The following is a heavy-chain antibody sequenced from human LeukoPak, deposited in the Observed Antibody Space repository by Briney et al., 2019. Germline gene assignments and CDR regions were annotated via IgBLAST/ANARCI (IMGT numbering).Heavy chain of an antibody. CDR1: GFTFSSYG. J-gene: IGHJ4*02. CDR2: IWYDGSNK. Sequence: PGGSLRLSCAASGFTFSSYGMHWARQAPGKGLEWVAVIWYDGSNKHYADSVKGRFTTSRDISKNTLYLQMNSLRAEDTAVYYCARGDAYNYDYFDYWGQGTLVTVSS. V-gene: IGHV3-33*01. CDR3: ARGDAYNYDYFDY. D-gene: IGHD5-24*01.